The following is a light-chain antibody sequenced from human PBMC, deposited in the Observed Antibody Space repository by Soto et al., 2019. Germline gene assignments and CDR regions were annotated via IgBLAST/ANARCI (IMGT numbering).Light chain of an antibody. V-gene: IGLV2-11*01. CDR1: SSDVGTYNY. CDR3: CSYAGNFWV. CDR2: DVT. Sequence: QSALTQPRSVSGSPGQSVTISCTGTSSDVGTYNYVSWYQQHPGKAPKLMIYDVTKRPSGVPDRFSGSKSGNTASLIISGLQAEDEADYHCCSYAGNFWVFGGGTKVTVL. J-gene: IGLJ3*02.